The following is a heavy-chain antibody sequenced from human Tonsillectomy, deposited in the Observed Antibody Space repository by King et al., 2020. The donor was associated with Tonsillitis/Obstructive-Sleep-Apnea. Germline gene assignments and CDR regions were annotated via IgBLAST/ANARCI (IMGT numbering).Heavy chain of an antibody. CDR1: GGSISSSSYY. CDR3: ARFSKIFGVVNHAFDI. D-gene: IGHD3-3*01. V-gene: IGHV4-39*01. Sequence: QLQESGPGLVKPSETLSLTCTVSGGSISSSSYYWGWIRQPPGKGLEWIGSIYYSGSTYYNPSLKSRVTISVDTSKNQFYLKLSSVTAADTAVYYCARFSKIFGVVNHAFDIWGQGTMVTVSS. CDR2: IYYSGST. J-gene: IGHJ3*02.